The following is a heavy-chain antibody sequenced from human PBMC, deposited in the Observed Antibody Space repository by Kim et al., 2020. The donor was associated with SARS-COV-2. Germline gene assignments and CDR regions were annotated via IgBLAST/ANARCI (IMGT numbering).Heavy chain of an antibody. CDR1: GCSVRRFRSY. Sequence: SETLSLTCTVSGCSVRRFRSYWSWIRQPPGKGLEWIGYIYYSGSTNYNPSLKSRVTISVDTSKNQFSLKLSSVTAADTAVYYCARETATPLNYYYYYGMDVWRQGTTVTVSS. CDR2: IYYSGST. V-gene: IGHV4-61*01. J-gene: IGHJ6*02. CDR3: ARETATPLNYYYYYGMDV.